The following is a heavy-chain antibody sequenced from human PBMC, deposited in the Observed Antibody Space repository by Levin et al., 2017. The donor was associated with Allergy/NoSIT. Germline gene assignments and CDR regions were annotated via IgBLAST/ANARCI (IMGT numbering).Heavy chain of an antibody. Sequence: GGSLRLSCAASGFTFSSYAMSWVRQAPGKGLEWVSAISGSGGSTYYADSVKGRFTISRDNSKNTLYLQMNSLRAEDTAVYYCAKGVVSGQAVAGAEFDYWGQGTLVTVSS. J-gene: IGHJ4*02. CDR2: ISGSGGST. CDR1: GFTFSSYA. D-gene: IGHD6-19*01. CDR3: AKGVVSGQAVAGAEFDY. V-gene: IGHV3-23*01.